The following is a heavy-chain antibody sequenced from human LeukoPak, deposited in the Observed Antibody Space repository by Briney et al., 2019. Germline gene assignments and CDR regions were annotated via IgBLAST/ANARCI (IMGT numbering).Heavy chain of an antibody. D-gene: IGHD6-13*01. V-gene: IGHV7-4-1*02. J-gene: IGHJ3*02. Sequence: ASVKVSCKASGYTFTSYAMNWVRQAPGQGLEWMGWINTYTGNPTYAQGFTGRFVFSLDTSVSTAYLQISSLKAEDTAVYYCARDSSGIAAAVAAFDIWGQGTMVTVSS. CDR3: ARDSSGIAAAVAAFDI. CDR2: INTYTGNP. CDR1: GYTFTSYA.